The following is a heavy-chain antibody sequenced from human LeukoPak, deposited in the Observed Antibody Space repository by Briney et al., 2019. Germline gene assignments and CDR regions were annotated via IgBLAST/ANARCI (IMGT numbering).Heavy chain of an antibody. CDR3: ARDRGYTQDY. J-gene: IGHJ4*02. Sequence: GGSLRLSCAASGFSSSSYAMSWVRQVPGKGLEWVSVFSGSGGGTYYADSVKGRFTISRDNSKNKLYLQMNSLRAEDTAVYFCARDRGYTQDYWGQGTLVTVSS. CDR1: GFSSSSYA. CDR2: FSGSGGGT. V-gene: IGHV3-23*01. D-gene: IGHD5-12*01.